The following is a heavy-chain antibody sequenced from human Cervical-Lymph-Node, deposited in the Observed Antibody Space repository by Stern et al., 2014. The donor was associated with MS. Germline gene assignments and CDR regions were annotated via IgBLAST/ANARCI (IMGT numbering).Heavy chain of an antibody. CDR3: ARDKDHGLDI. D-gene: IGHD4/OR15-4a*01. Sequence: QVQLVQSGLEVKKPGASVKVSCKASGYTFSSNGISWVRQAPGQGLEWMGWISTQSGSTAYVQSFHGRFTMTTDPSTGTAFMELRSLTSDDTAMYYCARDKDHGLDIGGQGTMVIISS. CDR2: ISTQSGST. V-gene: IGHV1-18*01. CDR1: GYTFSSNG. J-gene: IGHJ3*02.